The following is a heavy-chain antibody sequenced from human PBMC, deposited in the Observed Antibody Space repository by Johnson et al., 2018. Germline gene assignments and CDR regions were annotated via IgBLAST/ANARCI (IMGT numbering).Heavy chain of an antibody. CDR1: GFTFSSYS. J-gene: IGHJ4*02. CDR3: ARDRVLFDY. V-gene: IGHV3-48*01. D-gene: IGHD3-10*01. Sequence: VQLVESGGGLVQPGGSLRLSCAASGFTFSSYSMNWVRQAPGKGLEWVSHISSSSSTIYYADSVKGRFSISRDNAKNSLYLQMSSLTAEDTAVYYCARDRVLFDYWGQGTLVTVSS. CDR2: ISSSSSTI.